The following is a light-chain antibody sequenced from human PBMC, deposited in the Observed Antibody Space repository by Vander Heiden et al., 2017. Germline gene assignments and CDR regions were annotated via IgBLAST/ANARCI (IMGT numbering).Light chain of an antibody. CDR3: QLYYSPPLT. CDR2: WAS. CDR1: QTILYSSNNKNY. Sequence: DIVMTQSPDSLAVSLGERATINCKSSQTILYSSNNKNYLAWYQQKPGQPPKLIINWASTRESGVPDRFSGSGSGTDFTLTISSLQAEDVAVYYCQLYYSPPLTFGHGTKVDIK. J-gene: IGKJ3*01. V-gene: IGKV4-1*01.